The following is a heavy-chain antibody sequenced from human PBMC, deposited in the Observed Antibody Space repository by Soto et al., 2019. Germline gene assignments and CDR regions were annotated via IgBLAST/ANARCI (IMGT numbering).Heavy chain of an antibody. V-gene: IGHV3-33*01. J-gene: IGHJ4*02. CDR1: GFTFSSYG. CDR3: ARDSVAVAGTLPLNFDY. D-gene: IGHD6-19*01. CDR2: IWYDGSNK. Sequence: GGSLRLSCAASGFTFSSYGMHWVRQAPGKGLEWVAVIWYDGSNKYYADSVKGRFTISRDNSKNTLYLQMNSLRAEDTAVYYCARDSVAVAGTLPLNFDYWGQGTLVTVSS.